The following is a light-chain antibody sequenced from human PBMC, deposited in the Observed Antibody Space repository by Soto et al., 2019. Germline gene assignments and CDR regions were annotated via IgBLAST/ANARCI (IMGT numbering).Light chain of an antibody. CDR1: QSISTW. V-gene: IGKV1-5*01. Sequence: DIQMTQSPSTLSASVGDRVTITCRASQSISTWLAWYQQKPGKAPKLLIYDASSLESGVPSRFSGSGSGTEFTLTISSLQPEDCASYYCQQYNSYSTVGQGTKVEI. J-gene: IGKJ1*01. CDR3: QQYNSYST. CDR2: DAS.